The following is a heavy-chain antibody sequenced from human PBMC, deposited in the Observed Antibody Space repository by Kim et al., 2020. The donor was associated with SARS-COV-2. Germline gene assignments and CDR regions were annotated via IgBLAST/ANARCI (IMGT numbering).Heavy chain of an antibody. J-gene: IGHJ6*02. CDR3: ARGGYCSSTSCYFYYYALDV. Sequence: GALRLSCAASGFAFGTHSMNWVRQAPGKGLEWVSSIGGTTNYIYYADSLKGRFTIPRDNSKNSLYLQMDSLRAEDTAVYYCARGGYCSSTSCYFYYYALDVWGQGTTVTVSS. CDR2: IGGTTNYI. CDR1: GFAFGTHS. D-gene: IGHD2-2*01. V-gene: IGHV3-21*01.